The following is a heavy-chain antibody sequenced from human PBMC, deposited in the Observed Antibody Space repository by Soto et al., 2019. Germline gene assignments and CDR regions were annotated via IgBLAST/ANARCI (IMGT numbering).Heavy chain of an antibody. J-gene: IGHJ4*02. D-gene: IGHD6-19*01. CDR1: SDSISSYY. CDR3: ARAVGEHHYYLDY. Sequence: QVQLQESGPGLVRPSETLSLTCTVSSDSISSYYWIWIRQSPGTGLEWIGYTYYSWNTNYNPSLTRRVTISGDTSKNQFSLRLSSATAAETAVYYCARAVGEHHYYLDYWGQGTLVTVSS. CDR2: TYYSWNT. V-gene: IGHV4-59*08.